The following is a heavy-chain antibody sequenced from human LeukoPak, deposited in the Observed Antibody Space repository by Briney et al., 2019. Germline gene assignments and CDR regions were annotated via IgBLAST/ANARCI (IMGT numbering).Heavy chain of an antibody. V-gene: IGHV4-34*01. CDR1: GGSFSGYY. Sequence: PSETLSLTCAVYGGSFSGYYWSWIRQPPRKGLEWIGEINHSGSTNYNPSLKSRVTISVDTSKNQFSLKLSSVTAADTAVYYCARLVGAAGTNWFDPWGQGTLVTVSS. J-gene: IGHJ5*02. CDR3: ARLVGAAGTNWFDP. D-gene: IGHD6-13*01. CDR2: INHSGST.